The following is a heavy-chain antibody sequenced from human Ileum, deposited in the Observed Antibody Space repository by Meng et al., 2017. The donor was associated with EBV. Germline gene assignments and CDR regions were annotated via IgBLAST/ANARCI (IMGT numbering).Heavy chain of an antibody. CDR3: ALRPRQLLRGWFDS. CDR1: GFSLSTSGVG. V-gene: IGHV2-5*01. Sequence: QITLKESPPTVVKPPQTLTLTCTFSGFSLSTSGVGVGWIRQPPGKALEWLAMIYGQGDKHYSPSLTSRLTITKDTSKNQVVLTMTNMDSVDTATYYCALRPRQLLRGWFDSWGQGALVTVSS. J-gene: IGHJ5*01. CDR2: IYGQGDK. D-gene: IGHD6-13*01.